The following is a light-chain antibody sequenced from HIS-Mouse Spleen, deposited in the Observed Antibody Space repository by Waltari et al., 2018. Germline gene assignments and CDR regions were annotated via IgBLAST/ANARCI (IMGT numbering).Light chain of an antibody. CDR3: NSRDSSGNHLVV. V-gene: IGLV3-19*01. CDR2: GQT. J-gene: IGLJ2*01. Sequence: SSELTQDPAVSVALGQTVRITCQGDSLRSYYASWYQQKPGQAPVLVIYGQTNRPSGIPDRFSGSSAGNTASLTITGAQAEDEADYYCNSRDSSGNHLVVFGGGTKLTVL. CDR1: SLRSYY.